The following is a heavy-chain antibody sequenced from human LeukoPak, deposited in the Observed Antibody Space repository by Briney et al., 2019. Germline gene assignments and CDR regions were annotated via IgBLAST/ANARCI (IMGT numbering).Heavy chain of an antibody. CDR2: IIPIFGTA. CDR1: GGTFSSYA. J-gene: IGHJ5*02. CDR3: AREVTRYCSSTSCFNWFDP. D-gene: IGHD2-2*01. Sequence: SVKVSCKASGGTFSSYAISWVRQAPGQGLEWMGGIIPIFGTANYAQKFQGRVTITAGESTSTAYMELSSLRSEDTAVYYCAREVTRYCSSTSCFNWFDPWGQGTLVTVSS. V-gene: IGHV1-69*13.